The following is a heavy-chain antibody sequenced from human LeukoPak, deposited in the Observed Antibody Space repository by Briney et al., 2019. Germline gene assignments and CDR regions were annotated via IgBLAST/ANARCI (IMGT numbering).Heavy chain of an antibody. V-gene: IGHV1-69*13. CDR3: ARLGYCSSTSCSYFDY. Sequence: ASVKVSCKASGGTFSSYAISWVRQAPGQGLEWMGGIIPIFGTANYAQKFQGRVTITADESTSTAYMELSSLRSEDTAVYYCARLGYCSSTSCSYFDYWGQGTLVTVSS. J-gene: IGHJ4*02. CDR2: IIPIFGTA. D-gene: IGHD2-2*01. CDR1: GGTFSSYA.